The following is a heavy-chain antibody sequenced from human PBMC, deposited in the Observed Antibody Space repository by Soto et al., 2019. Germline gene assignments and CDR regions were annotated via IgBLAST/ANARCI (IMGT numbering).Heavy chain of an antibody. CDR1: GGSISSSSYY. J-gene: IGHJ3*02. CDR3: ADWNYVGAFDI. V-gene: IGHV4-39*01. CDR2: IYYSGST. D-gene: IGHD1-7*01. Sequence: QLQLQESGPGLVKPSETLSLTCTVSGGSISSSSYYWGWIRQPPGKGLEWIGSIYYSGSTYYNPSLKSRVTISVDTSKNQFSLKLSSVTAADTAVYYCADWNYVGAFDIWGQGTMVTVSS.